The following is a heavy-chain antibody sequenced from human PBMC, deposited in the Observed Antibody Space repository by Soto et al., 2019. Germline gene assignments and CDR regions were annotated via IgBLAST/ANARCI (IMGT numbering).Heavy chain of an antibody. V-gene: IGHV3-66*01. CDR1: GFAVSSNY. CDR3: AIRRNGATYGGMGV. D-gene: IGHD1-26*01. Sequence: EVQLVESGGDLVQPGGSLRLSCAASGFAVSSNYMTWVRQAPGKGLEWVSVIHSGGDTHYADSVRGRFTISRDNSKSTLYLQINSPSAEDAAVSYCAIRRNGATYGGMGVCGQGTTVTVSS. CDR2: IHSGGDT. J-gene: IGHJ6*02.